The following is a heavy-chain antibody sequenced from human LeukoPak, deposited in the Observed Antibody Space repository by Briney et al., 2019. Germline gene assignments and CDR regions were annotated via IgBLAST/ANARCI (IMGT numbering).Heavy chain of an antibody. V-gene: IGHV4-59*08. CDR1: GGSIGTYY. CDR3: ARHIGGGIEDMDV. D-gene: IGHD3-16*02. CDR2: IYVTGT. Sequence: SETLSLTCTVSGGSIGTYYWSWVRQSPGTGLEWIGYIYVTGTRYNPHLQSRVTISVDRSRNQFFLKMTSVTAADTAVYYCARHIGGGIEDMDVWGRGTKVTVSS. J-gene: IGHJ6*03.